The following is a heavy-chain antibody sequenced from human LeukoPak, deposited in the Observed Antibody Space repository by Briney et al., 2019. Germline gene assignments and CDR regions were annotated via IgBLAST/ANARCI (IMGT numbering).Heavy chain of an antibody. Sequence: GGSLRLSCAASGFTFSSYWMSGVRQARGKGLEWVANIRQDGSEKYYVDSVKGRFTISRDNAKNSLYLQMNSLRAEDTAVYYCARDAYYYDSSGYDYFDYWGQGTLVTVSS. J-gene: IGHJ4*02. D-gene: IGHD3-22*01. V-gene: IGHV3-7*01. CDR1: GFTFSSYW. CDR3: ARDAYYYDSSGYDYFDY. CDR2: IRQDGSEK.